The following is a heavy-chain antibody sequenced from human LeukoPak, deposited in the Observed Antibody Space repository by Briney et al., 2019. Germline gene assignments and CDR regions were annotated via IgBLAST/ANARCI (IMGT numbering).Heavy chain of an antibody. Sequence: SETLSLTCTVSGGSISSGGYYWSWIRQHPGKGLEWIGYIYYSGSTYYNPSLKSRVTISVDTSKNQFSLKLSSVTAADTAVYYCARDDPNGDYSLSSAFDIWGQGTMVTVSS. CDR1: GGSISSGGYY. J-gene: IGHJ3*02. V-gene: IGHV4-31*03. D-gene: IGHD4-17*01. CDR2: IYYSGST. CDR3: ARDDPNGDYSLSSAFDI.